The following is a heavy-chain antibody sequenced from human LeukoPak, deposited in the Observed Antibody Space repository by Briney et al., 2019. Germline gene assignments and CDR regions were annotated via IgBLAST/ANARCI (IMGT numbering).Heavy chain of an antibody. J-gene: IGHJ4*02. CDR3: ARDYIAYDPLDY. CDR2: ISSSSSYT. D-gene: IGHD5-12*01. V-gene: IGHV3-21*01. Sequence: PGGSLRLSCAPSGFTFSHYDMNWVRQAPGKGLEWVSSISSSSSYTYYVDSVKGRFTISRDNAKNSLYLQMSSLRAEDTAVYYCARDYIAYDPLDYWGQGTLVTVSS. CDR1: GFTFSHYD.